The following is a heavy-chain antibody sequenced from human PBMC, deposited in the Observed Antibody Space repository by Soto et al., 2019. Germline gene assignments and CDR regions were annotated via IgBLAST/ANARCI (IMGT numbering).Heavy chain of an antibody. D-gene: IGHD5-12*01. J-gene: IGHJ4*02. CDR2: IDSSGGST. CDR3: ARGFDGDGYNCGDY. Sequence: XSVKVSYNASGYTFTSYYMHWVRHTPGQGLEWMGIIDSSGGSTSYAQKCQGRVTMTRDTSTSTVYMELSSLRYEDTAVYYCARGFDGDGYNCGDYWGQGTMVTVSS. CDR1: GYTFTSYY. V-gene: IGHV1-46*01.